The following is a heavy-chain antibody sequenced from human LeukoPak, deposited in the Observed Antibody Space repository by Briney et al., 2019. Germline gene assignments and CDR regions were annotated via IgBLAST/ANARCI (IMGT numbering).Heavy chain of an antibody. Sequence: ASVKVSCKASGYNFGIFGISWVRQAPGQGLEWMGRISANNGNTKYAQKFQGRVTMTTDTSTSRAYMELRSLRSDDTAVYYCARVGVVVPSAWFDPWGQGTLVTVSS. D-gene: IGHD2-2*01. CDR2: ISANNGNT. V-gene: IGHV1-18*01. CDR3: ARVGVVVPSAWFDP. CDR1: GYNFGIFG. J-gene: IGHJ5*02.